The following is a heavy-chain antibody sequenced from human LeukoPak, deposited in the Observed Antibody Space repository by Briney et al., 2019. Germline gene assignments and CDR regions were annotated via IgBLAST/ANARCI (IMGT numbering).Heavy chain of an antibody. J-gene: IGHJ3*02. CDR3: ARDIRLGNPKVDAFDI. Sequence: GGSLRLSCAASGFTFSSYAMNWVRQAPGKGLEWVSSISSSSSYIYYADSVKGRFTISRDNAKSSLYLQMNSLRAEDTAVYYCARDIRLGNPKVDAFDIWGQGTMVTVSS. CDR1: GFTFSSYA. D-gene: IGHD4-23*01. CDR2: ISSSSSYI. V-gene: IGHV3-21*01.